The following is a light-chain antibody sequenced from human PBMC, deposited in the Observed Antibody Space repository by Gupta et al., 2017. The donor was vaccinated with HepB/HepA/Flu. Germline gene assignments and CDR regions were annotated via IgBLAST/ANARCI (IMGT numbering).Light chain of an antibody. Sequence: EIVMTQSPVSLPVIPGESASISCTSSQSLLQSNGYNYFDWYLQKPGQSPQLLIYMGSYRASGVPDRFTGSGSGTYFTFKISRGEAEDVGIYYCMQPLQTPYTFGQGTKVDFK. CDR2: MGS. V-gene: IGKV2-28*01. CDR3: MQPLQTPYT. CDR1: QSLLQSNGYNY. J-gene: IGKJ2*01.